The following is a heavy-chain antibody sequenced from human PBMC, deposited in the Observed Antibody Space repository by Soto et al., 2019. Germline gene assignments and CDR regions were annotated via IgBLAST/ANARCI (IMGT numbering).Heavy chain of an antibody. Sequence: QVQLVQSGAEVKKPGSSVRVSCKTFGGVFSSFAISWVRQAPGQGLEWMGGIIPIFGSANYAQRFQGRVTITADESTSTVYMELSSLKSEDTAVYYCARGRGSSALVTTFDYWGQGTRVTVSS. CDR2: IIPIFGSA. J-gene: IGHJ4*02. V-gene: IGHV1-69*01. D-gene: IGHD5-18*01. CDR1: GGVFSSFA. CDR3: ARGRGSSALVTTFDY.